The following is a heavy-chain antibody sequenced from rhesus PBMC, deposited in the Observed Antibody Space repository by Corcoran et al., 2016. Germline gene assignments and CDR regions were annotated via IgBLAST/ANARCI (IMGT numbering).Heavy chain of an antibody. D-gene: IGHD6-37*01. CDR2: IYGGRGSI. Sequence: QVQLQESGPGLVKPSETLALTCVVSGGSIRSSNWWSWTRQSPGKGLEWHGVIYGGRGSINYHPSLNSRVTISTSTSKNQFSLKLSSVTAADTAVYYCTRRPRGYGLDSWGQGVVVTVSS. V-gene: IGHV4-93*02. CDR1: GGSIRSSNW. J-gene: IGHJ6*01. CDR3: TRRPRGYGLDS.